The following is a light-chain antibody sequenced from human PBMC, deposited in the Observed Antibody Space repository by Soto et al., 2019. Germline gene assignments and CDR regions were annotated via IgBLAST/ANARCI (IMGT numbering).Light chain of an antibody. CDR2: DVT. CDR1: NNDVGAYNF. Sequence: QSALTQPASVSGSPGQSITISCTGTNNDVGAYNFVSWYQQHPGKAPKLMIYDVTNRPSGVSSRFSGSKSGHTASLIISGLLDEDEADYYCSSFTSDTTWVFGGGTKLTVL. V-gene: IGLV2-14*03. J-gene: IGLJ3*02. CDR3: SSFTSDTTWV.